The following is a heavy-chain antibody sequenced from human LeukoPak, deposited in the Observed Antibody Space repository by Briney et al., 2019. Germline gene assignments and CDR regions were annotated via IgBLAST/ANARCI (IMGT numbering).Heavy chain of an antibody. V-gene: IGHV3-30*18. CDR2: ISYDGSNK. D-gene: IGHD6-13*01. CDR1: GFTFSNHG. Sequence: GRSLRLSCAASGFTFSNHGMHWVRQAPGKGLECVAVISYDGSNKYYADSVKGRFTISRDNAKNTLYLQMNSLRAEDTAVYYCAKDSSSWSYYMDVWGKGTTVTVS. CDR3: AKDSSSWSYYMDV. J-gene: IGHJ6*03.